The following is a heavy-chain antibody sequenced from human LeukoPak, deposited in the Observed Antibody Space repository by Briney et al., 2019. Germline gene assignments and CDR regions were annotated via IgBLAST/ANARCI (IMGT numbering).Heavy chain of an antibody. D-gene: IGHD6-6*01. V-gene: IGHV1-24*01. J-gene: IGHJ4*02. CDR2: FDPEDGET. Sequence: ASVKVSCKVSGYTLTELSMHWVRQAPGKGLEWMGGFDPEDGETIYAQKFQGRVTMTEDTSTDTAYTELSSLRSEDTAVYYCATVSPSIAALGYWGQGTLVTVSS. CDR1: GYTLTELS. CDR3: ATVSPSIAALGY.